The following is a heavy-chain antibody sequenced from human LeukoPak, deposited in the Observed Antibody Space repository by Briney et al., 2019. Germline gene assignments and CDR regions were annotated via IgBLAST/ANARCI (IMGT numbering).Heavy chain of an antibody. J-gene: IGHJ6*02. CDR3: ARHAYDGSGSYYPYYYYGMDV. V-gene: IGHV4-59*08. CDR2: IYYSGST. Sequence: PSETLSLTCTVSGGSISSYYWSWIRQPPGKGLEWIGYIYYSGSTNYNPSLKSRVTISVDTSKNQFSLKLSSVTAADTAVYYCARHAYDGSGSYYPYYYYGMDVWGQGTTVTVSS. CDR1: GGSISSYY. D-gene: IGHD3-10*01.